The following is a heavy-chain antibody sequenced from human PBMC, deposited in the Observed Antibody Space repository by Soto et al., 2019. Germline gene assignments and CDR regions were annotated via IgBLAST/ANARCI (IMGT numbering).Heavy chain of an antibody. D-gene: IGHD3-22*01. CDR2: ISYDGSNT. CDR1: GYTFSSFD. V-gene: IGHV3-30-3*01. CDR3: ARNFHYDSTPSNVDY. Sequence: PGGSLRLSCAVSGYTFSSFDMSWVRQAPEKGLEWVAVISYDGSNTYYADSVKGRFTISRDNSKNTLYLQMNSLRAEDTAVYYCARNFHYDSTPSNVDYWGQGTLVTVSS. J-gene: IGHJ4*02.